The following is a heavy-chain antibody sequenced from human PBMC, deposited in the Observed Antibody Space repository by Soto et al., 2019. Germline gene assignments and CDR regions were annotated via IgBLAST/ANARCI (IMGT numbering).Heavy chain of an antibody. CDR1: GDSVSSPYY. CDR3: ARSAGWYAVHS. Sequence: QVQLQESGPGLVKPSGTLSLTCAVSGDSVSSPYYWCWVRQPPGKGLEWIGEVFHTGTTSYNPSRRSRVTIAMDKSINPFSLDLSSMTVADTAVYYCARSAGWYAVHSWGPGTLVIVSS. J-gene: IGHJ4*02. D-gene: IGHD6-19*01. CDR2: VFHTGTT. V-gene: IGHV4-4*02.